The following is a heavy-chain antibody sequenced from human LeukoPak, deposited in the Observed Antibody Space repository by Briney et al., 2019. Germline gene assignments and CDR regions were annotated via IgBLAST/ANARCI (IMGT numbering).Heavy chain of an antibody. D-gene: IGHD6-6*01. V-gene: IGHV1-18*01. Sequence: ASVKVSCKASGYTFTSYGISWVRQAPGQGLEWMGWISAYNGNTNYAQKLQGRVTMTRNTSITTAYMDLSSLTSEDTAVYYCAIGKLASRRGSWFDPWGQGTLVTVSS. J-gene: IGHJ5*02. CDR3: AIGKLASRRGSWFDP. CDR2: ISAYNGNT. CDR1: GYTFTSYG.